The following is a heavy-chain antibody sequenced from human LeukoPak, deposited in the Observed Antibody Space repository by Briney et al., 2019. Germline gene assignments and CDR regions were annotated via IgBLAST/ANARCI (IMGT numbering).Heavy chain of an antibody. CDR1: GFTFSSYW. J-gene: IGHJ4*02. D-gene: IGHD2-2*02. Sequence: PGGSLRLSCAASGFTFSSYWMHWVRQAPGKGLVSVSRINSDGSSTSYADSVKGRFTISRDNAKNTLYLQMNSLRAEDTAVYYCARYCSSTSCYRTFDYWGQGTLVTVSS. V-gene: IGHV3-74*01. CDR3: ARYCSSTSCYRTFDY. CDR2: INSDGSST.